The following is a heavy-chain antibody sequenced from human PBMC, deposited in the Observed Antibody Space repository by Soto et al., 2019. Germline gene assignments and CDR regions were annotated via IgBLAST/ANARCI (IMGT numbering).Heavy chain of an antibody. J-gene: IGHJ5*02. CDR3: GMLELGYCSGGRCYGGWLDA. Sequence: PSGTLSLTCAVSGGSISSSNWWSWVRQPPGKGLEWIGEIYHSGSTNSNPSLKSRVTISVDKSKNQFSLKLSSVTAADTAVYYWGMLELGYCSGGRCYGGWLDAWGQGTLITVSS. V-gene: IGHV4-4*02. CDR2: IYHSGST. D-gene: IGHD2-15*01. CDR1: GGSISSSNW.